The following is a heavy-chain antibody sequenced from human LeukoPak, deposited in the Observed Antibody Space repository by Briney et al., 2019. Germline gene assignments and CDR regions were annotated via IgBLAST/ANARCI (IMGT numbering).Heavy chain of an antibody. V-gene: IGHV3-21*01. Sequence: GGSLRLSCAAFGSTFSSYSMNWVRQAPGKGLEWVSAISSSSDYIFYADSVQGRFTISRDNAVNSLFLQMNSLRAEDTAVYYCASRYCTSTNCYAFDIWGQGTVVTVSS. J-gene: IGHJ3*02. CDR1: GSTFSSYS. CDR2: ISSSSDYI. D-gene: IGHD2-2*01. CDR3: ASRYCTSTNCYAFDI.